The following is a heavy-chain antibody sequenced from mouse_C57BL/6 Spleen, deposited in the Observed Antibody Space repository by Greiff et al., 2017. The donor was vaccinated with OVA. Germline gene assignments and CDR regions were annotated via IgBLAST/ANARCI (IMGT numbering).Heavy chain of an antibody. CDR1: GYTFTSYW. Sequence: QVQLQQPGAELVKPGASVKLSCKASGYTFTSYWMHWVKQRPGQGLEWIGMIHPNSGSTNYNEKLKSKATLTVDKSSSTAYMQLSSLTSEDSAVYYCARGGFITTVDAMDYWGQGTSVTVSS. J-gene: IGHJ4*01. D-gene: IGHD1-1*01. V-gene: IGHV1-64*01. CDR3: ARGGFITTVDAMDY. CDR2: IHPNSGST.